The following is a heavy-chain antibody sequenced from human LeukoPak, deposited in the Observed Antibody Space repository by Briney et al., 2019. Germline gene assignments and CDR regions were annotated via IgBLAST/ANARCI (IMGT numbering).Heavy chain of an antibody. V-gene: IGHV3-23*01. CDR1: GFTFSSYA. J-gene: IGHJ4*02. CDR2: ISGSGGST. CDR3: AKGTYSSSWYHNDYYFDH. Sequence: PGGSLRLSCAASGFTFSSYAMSWVRQAPGKGLEWVSAISGSGGSTYYADSVKGRFTISRDNSKNTLYLQMNSLRAEDTAVYYCAKGTYSSSWYHNDYYFDHWGQGTLVTVSS. D-gene: IGHD6-13*01.